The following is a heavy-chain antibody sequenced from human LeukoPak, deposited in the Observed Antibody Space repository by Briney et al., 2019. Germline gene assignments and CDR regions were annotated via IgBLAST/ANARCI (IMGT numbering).Heavy chain of an antibody. CDR3: ARLGGGYSGYDPYYFDS. Sequence: GASVKVSCKVSGYTLTELSMHWVRQAPGKGLEWMGGFDPEDGETIYAQKFQGRVTMTEGTSTDTAYMELRSLRSDDTAVYYCARLGGGYSGYDPYYFDSWGQGTLVTVSS. J-gene: IGHJ4*02. CDR1: GYTLTELS. CDR2: FDPEDGET. V-gene: IGHV1-24*01. D-gene: IGHD5-12*01.